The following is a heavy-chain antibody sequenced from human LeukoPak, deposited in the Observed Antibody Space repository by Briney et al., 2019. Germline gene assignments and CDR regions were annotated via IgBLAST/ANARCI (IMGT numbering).Heavy chain of an antibody. CDR1: GYTFTSYD. Sequence: ASVKVSCKASGYTFTSYDINWVRQATGQGLEWMGWMNPNSGNTGYAQKFQGRVTITADKSTSTAYMELSSLRSEDTAVYYCARKQLVPGLTYMDVWGKGTTVTVSS. CDR2: MNPNSGNT. V-gene: IGHV1-8*03. D-gene: IGHD6-6*01. J-gene: IGHJ6*03. CDR3: ARKQLVPGLTYMDV.